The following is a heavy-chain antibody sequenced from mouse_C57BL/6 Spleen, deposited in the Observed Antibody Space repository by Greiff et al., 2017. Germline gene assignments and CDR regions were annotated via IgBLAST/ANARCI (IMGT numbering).Heavy chain of an antibody. CDR2: IRSKSNNYAT. D-gene: IGHD4-1*01. Sequence: VQLKQSGGGLVQPKGSLKLSCAASGFSFNTYAMNWVRQAPGKGLEWVARIRSKSNNYATYYADSVKDRFTISRDDSESMLYLQMNNLKTEDTAMYYCVRHELAYWGQGTLVTVSA. CDR3: VRHELAY. V-gene: IGHV10-1*01. J-gene: IGHJ3*01. CDR1: GFSFNTYA.